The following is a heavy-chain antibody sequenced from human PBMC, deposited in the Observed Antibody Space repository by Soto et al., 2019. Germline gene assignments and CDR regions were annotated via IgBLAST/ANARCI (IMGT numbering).Heavy chain of an antibody. J-gene: IGHJ4*02. D-gene: IGHD6-13*01. CDR3: ARDHSSSCPGCFDY. CDR1: GGTFSSYA. Sequence: AASVKVSCKASGGTFSSYAISWVRQAPGQGLEWMGGIIPIFGTANYAQKFQGRVTITADESTSTAYMELSSLRSEDTAVYYCARDHSSSCPGCFDYWGQGTLVTVSS. CDR2: IIPIFGTA. V-gene: IGHV1-69*13.